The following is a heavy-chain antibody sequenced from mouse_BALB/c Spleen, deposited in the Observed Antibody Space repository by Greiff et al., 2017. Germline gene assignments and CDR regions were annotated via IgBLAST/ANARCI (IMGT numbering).Heavy chain of an antibody. J-gene: IGHJ3*01. V-gene: IGHV1-5*01. CDR1: GYTFTSYW. D-gene: IGHD1-1*01. Sequence: VHVKQSGTVLARPGASVKMSCKASGYTFTSYWMHWVKQRPGQGLEWIGAIYPGNSDTSYNQKFKGKAKLTAVTSTSTAYMELSSLTNEDSAVYYCTRGDYYGRSWFAYWGQGTLVTVSA. CDR2: IYPGNSDT. CDR3: TRGDYYGRSWFAY.